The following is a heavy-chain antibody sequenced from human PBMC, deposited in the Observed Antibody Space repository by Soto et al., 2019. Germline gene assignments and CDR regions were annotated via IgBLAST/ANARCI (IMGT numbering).Heavy chain of an antibody. CDR3: ARDARNYYGSRRHYYYYGMDV. D-gene: IGHD3-10*01. CDR1: GFTFSSYG. V-gene: IGHV3-33*01. J-gene: IGHJ6*02. Sequence: GGSLRLSCAASGFTFSSYGMHWVRQAPGKGLEWVAVIWYDGSNKYYADSVKGRFTISRDNSKNTLYLQMNSLRAEDTAVYYCARDARNYYGSRRHYYYYGMDVWGQGNTVTVSS. CDR2: IWYDGSNK.